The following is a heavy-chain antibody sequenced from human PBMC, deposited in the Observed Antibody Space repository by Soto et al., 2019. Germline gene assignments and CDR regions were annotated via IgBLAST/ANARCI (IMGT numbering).Heavy chain of an antibody. CDR2: IYSGGST. J-gene: IGHJ1*01. D-gene: IGHD3-22*01. V-gene: IGHV3-53*01. Sequence: EVQLVESGGGLIQPGGSLRLSCAASGFTVSSNYMRWVRQAPGKGLEWVSVIYSGGSTYYADSVKGRFTISRDNSKNTLDLQMNSRRAEDTAVYYCARDRVESGYPEYFQHWGQGTLVTVSS. CDR3: ARDRVESGYPEYFQH. CDR1: GFTVSSNY.